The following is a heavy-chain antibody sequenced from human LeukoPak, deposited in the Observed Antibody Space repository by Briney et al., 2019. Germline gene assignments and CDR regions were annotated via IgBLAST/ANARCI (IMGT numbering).Heavy chain of an antibody. V-gene: IGHV4-39*07. J-gene: IGHJ4*02. D-gene: IGHD3-9*01. CDR3: ATGGYYDILTGMDY. CDR2: IYYSGST. Sequence: SETLSLTCTVSGGSISSSSYYWGWIRQPPGKELEWIGSIYYSGSTYYNPSLKSRVTISVDTSKNQFSLKLSSVTAADTAVYYCATGGYYDILTGMDYWGQGTLVTVSS. CDR1: GGSISSSSYY.